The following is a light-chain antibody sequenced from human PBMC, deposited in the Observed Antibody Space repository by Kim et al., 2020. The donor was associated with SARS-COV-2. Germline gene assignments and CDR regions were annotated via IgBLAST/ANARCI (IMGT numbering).Light chain of an antibody. CDR2: DVN. Sequence: GQSVTISCNGTRSDAGVYNYVSRYQQHTGKAPKVMIYDVNKRSPGVPDRFSGSKSGNTASLTISGLQADDEADYYCCSYAGTYSWVLGGGTK. CDR1: RSDAGVYNY. CDR3: CSYAGTYSWV. V-gene: IGLV2-11*01. J-gene: IGLJ3*02.